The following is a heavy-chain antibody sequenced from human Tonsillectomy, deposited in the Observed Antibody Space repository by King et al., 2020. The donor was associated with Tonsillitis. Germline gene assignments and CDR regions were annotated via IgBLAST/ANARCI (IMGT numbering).Heavy chain of an antibody. CDR3: ATHYDFWSGSRGWFDP. CDR1: GYSFTSYW. J-gene: IGHJ5*02. Sequence: VQLVQSGAEVKKPGESLRISCKGSGYSFTSYWISWVRQMPGKGLEWMGRIDPSDSYTDYSPSFQGHVTISADRSISTAYLQWSSLKASDTAMYYCATHYDFWSGSRGWFDPWGQGTLATVSS. D-gene: IGHD3-3*01. CDR2: IDPSDSYT. V-gene: IGHV5-10-1*03.